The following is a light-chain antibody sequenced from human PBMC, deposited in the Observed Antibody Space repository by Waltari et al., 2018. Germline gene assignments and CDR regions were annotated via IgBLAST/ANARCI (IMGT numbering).Light chain of an antibody. Sequence: DIQMTQAPSSLSASVGDRVTITCQASQDINKNLNWFQQKPGKAPKVLIFDASSLRTGVPLGFSGSGSGTHFTFTISSLQPEDIATYYCQHYENLPLTFGGGTKVEIK. V-gene: IGKV1-33*01. J-gene: IGKJ4*01. CDR3: QHYENLPLT. CDR2: DAS. CDR1: QDINKN.